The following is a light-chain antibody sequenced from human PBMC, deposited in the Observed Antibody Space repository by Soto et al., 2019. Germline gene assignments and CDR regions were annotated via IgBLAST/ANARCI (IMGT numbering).Light chain of an antibody. CDR1: SSHVGGYNY. CDR3: SSYTSSNTLYV. CDR2: EVS. Sequence: QSALTQAASVSGSPGQSITISCTVTSSHVGGYNYVSWYQQHPGKAPQLMIYEVSNRPSGVSNRFSGSKSGNTASLTISGLQAEDEADYYCSSYTSSNTLYVFGTGTKATVL. V-gene: IGLV2-14*01. J-gene: IGLJ1*01.